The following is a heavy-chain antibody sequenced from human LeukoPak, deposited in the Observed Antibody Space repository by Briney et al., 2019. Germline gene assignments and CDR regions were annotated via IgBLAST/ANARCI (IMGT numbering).Heavy chain of an antibody. D-gene: IGHD2-15*01. Sequence: GGSLRLSCSTSGFTFSTYTKHWVRQAPGKGLDWVAVISYHGRDQFYADSVKGRFTISRDSSKDTLYLQMNSLRTEDTAVYYCVRQDCSGGSCYLDYWGQGTLVTVSS. CDR1: GFTFSTYT. J-gene: IGHJ4*02. V-gene: IGHV3-30*04. CDR2: ISYHGRDQ. CDR3: VRQDCSGGSCYLDY.